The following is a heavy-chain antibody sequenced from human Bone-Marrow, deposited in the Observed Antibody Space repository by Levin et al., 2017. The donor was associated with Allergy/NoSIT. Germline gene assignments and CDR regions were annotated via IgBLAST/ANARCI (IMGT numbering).Heavy chain of an antibody. CDR3: AKDFVGRPTLERGGQPLLSLRVDY. Sequence: GESLKISCAASGFTFSSYGMHWVRQAPGKGLEWVAVISYDGSNKYYADSVKGRFTISRDNSKNTLYLQMNSLRAEDTAVYYCAKDFVGRPTLERGGQPLLSLRVDYWGQGTLVTVSS. CDR1: GFTFSSYG. CDR2: ISYDGSNK. V-gene: IGHV3-30*18. D-gene: IGHD2-21*02. J-gene: IGHJ4*02.